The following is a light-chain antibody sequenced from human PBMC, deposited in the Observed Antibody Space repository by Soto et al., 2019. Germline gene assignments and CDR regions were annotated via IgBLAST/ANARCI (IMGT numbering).Light chain of an antibody. J-gene: IGLJ1*01. Sequence: QSALTQPPSASGSPGQSVTISCTGTTNDIGVYDFVSWYQHHPGKAPRLIIYEVVQRPSGVPDRFSGSKSGNTASLTVSGLQAADEADYFCKSYAGSNTYVFVSGTKVTVL. V-gene: IGLV2-8*01. CDR1: TNDIGVYDF. CDR2: EVV. CDR3: KSYAGSNTYV.